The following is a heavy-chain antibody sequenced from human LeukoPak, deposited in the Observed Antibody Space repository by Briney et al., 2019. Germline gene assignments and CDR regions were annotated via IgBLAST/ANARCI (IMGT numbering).Heavy chain of an antibody. V-gene: IGHV4-59*01. Sequence: PSETLSLTCSVSGGSISSYYWNWIRQPPGKALEWIGYIYHSGSTNYNPSLKSRVTISVDTSKKQLSLRLSSVTAADTAVYYCAREQPPLGYFDYWGQGTLVTVSS. CDR3: AREQPPLGYFDY. CDR2: IYHSGST. J-gene: IGHJ4*02. D-gene: IGHD5-18*01. CDR1: GGSISSYY.